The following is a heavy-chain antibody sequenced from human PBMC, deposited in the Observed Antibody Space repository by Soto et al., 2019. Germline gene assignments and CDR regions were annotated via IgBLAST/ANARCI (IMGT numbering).Heavy chain of an antibody. J-gene: IGHJ5*02. V-gene: IGHV1-69*06. CDR3: TVVKRWDQYSTSGYWFDP. CDR2: VLGVFGTA. CDR1: GVLFNGDA. D-gene: IGHD1-26*01. Sequence: SVKVSCQASGVLFNGDAISWVRQAPGPGLEWMGGVLGVFGTANYAQKFQGRVTITADKSTTTAYMELRSLKTEDTAVYYCTVVKRWDQYSTSGYWFDPWGPGTLVTVSS.